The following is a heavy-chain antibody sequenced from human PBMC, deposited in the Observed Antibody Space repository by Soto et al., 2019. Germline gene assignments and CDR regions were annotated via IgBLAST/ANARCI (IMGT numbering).Heavy chain of an antibody. Sequence: SETLSLTCTVSGGSISSYYWSWIRQPPGKGLEWIGYIYYSGSTNYNPSLESRVTISVDTSKNQFSLKLSSVTAADTAVYYCARDPRIAAAGTSWFDPWGQGTLVTVSS. CDR1: GGSISSYY. CDR3: ARDPRIAAAGTSWFDP. V-gene: IGHV4-59*01. D-gene: IGHD6-13*01. CDR2: IYYSGST. J-gene: IGHJ5*02.